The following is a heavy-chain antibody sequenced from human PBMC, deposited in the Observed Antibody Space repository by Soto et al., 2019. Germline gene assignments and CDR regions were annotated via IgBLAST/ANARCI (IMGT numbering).Heavy chain of an antibody. CDR2: ISAYNGNT. D-gene: IGHD3-22*01. CDR1: GYTFTSYG. Sequence: QVQLVQSGAEVKKPGASVKVSCKASGYTFTSYGISWVRQAPGQGLEWMGWISAYNGNTNYAQKLQGRVTMTTDTSTSTAYMELRSLRSDDTAVYYCARDRRNPDYYDSSGYFPDAFDIWGQGTMVTVSS. CDR3: ARDRRNPDYYDSSGYFPDAFDI. J-gene: IGHJ3*02. V-gene: IGHV1-18*01.